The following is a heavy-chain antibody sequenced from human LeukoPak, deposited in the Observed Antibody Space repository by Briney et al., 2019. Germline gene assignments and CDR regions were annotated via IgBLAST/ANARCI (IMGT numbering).Heavy chain of an antibody. J-gene: IGHJ6*02. Sequence: PSETLSLTCVVYGGSFSASYWSWIRQPPGKGLEWIGEINHSGSTNYNPSLKSRVTISVDTSKNQFSLKLSSVTAADTAVYYCARARWFSYYGMDVWGQGTTVTVSS. CDR2: INHSGST. CDR3: ARARWFSYYGMDV. CDR1: GGSFSASY. D-gene: IGHD3-10*01. V-gene: IGHV4-34*01.